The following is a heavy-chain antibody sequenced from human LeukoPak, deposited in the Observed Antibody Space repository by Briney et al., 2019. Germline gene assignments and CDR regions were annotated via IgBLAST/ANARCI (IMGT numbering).Heavy chain of an antibody. V-gene: IGHV1-24*01. Sequence: GASVKVSCKASGYTLTELSMHWVRQAPGKGLEWMGGFDPEDGETIYAQKFQGRVTMTEDTSTDTAYMELSSLRSEDTAVYYCATVDDSSGYYSTYFDYWGQGTLVTVSS. CDR3: ATVDDSSGYYSTYFDY. CDR2: FDPEDGET. D-gene: IGHD3-22*01. J-gene: IGHJ4*02. CDR1: GYTLTELS.